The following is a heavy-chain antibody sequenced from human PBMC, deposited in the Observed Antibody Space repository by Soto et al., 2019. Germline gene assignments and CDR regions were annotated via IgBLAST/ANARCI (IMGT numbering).Heavy chain of an antibody. CDR3: ARGRQRFGYSYGHPTDY. CDR2: ISSSSSYI. D-gene: IGHD5-18*01. V-gene: IGHV3-21*01. J-gene: IGHJ4*02. CDR1: GFTFSSYS. Sequence: KPGGSLRLSCAASGFTFSSYSMNWVRQAPGKGLEWVSSISSSSSYIYYADSVKGRFTISRDNAKNSLYLQMNSLRAEDTAVYYCARGRQRFGYSYGHPTDYWGQGTLVTVSS.